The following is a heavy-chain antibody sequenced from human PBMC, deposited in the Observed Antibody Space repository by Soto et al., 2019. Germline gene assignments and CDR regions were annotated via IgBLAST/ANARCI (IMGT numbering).Heavy chain of an antibody. D-gene: IGHD5-12*01. CDR1: GGSISSGDYS. Sequence: SETLSLTCAVSGGSISSGDYSWSWIRQPPGKGLEWIGYIYHSGSTYYNPSLKSRVTISVDRSKNQFSLKLSSVTAADTAVYYSAAGGGLPRYYWGQGTQVTVSS. CDR3: AAGGGLPRYY. V-gene: IGHV4-30-2*01. J-gene: IGHJ4*02. CDR2: IYHSGST.